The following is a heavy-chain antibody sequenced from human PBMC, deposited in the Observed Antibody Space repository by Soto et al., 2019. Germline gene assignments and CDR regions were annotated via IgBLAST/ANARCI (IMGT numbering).Heavy chain of an antibody. V-gene: IGHV3-21*01. CDR1: GFTFSSYS. CDR3: ARDLSSSFNWFDP. D-gene: IGHD6-13*01. Sequence: GGSLRLSCAASGFTFSSYSMNWVRQAPGKGLEWVSSISSSSSYIYYADSVKGRFTISRDNAKNSLYLQMNSLRAEDTAVYYCARDLSSSFNWFDPWGQGTLVTVS. J-gene: IGHJ5*02. CDR2: ISSSSSYI.